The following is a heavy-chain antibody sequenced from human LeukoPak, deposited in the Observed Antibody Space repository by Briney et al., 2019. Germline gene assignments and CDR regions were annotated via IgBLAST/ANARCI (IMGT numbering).Heavy chain of an antibody. CDR2: ISLDGGST. D-gene: IGHD6-19*01. Sequence: GGSLRLSCAASGFTFDDYAMHWVRQARAKGLEGVSLISLDGGSTYYADSLKGRFTISRDNSKNSLYLQMNSLRAEDTALYYCAKGGYSSGWYPPAEYFQHWGQGTLVTVSS. V-gene: IGHV3-43D*04. J-gene: IGHJ1*01. CDR3: AKGGYSSGWYPPAEYFQH. CDR1: GFTFDDYA.